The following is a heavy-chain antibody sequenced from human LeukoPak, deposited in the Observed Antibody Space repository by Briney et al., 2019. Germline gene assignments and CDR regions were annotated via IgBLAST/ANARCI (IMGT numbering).Heavy chain of an antibody. D-gene: IGHD1-26*01. Sequence: GGSLRLSCAASGFSFSSYPMHWVRQAPGKGLEYVSAITSDGGKTYYANSVMGRFIISRDNSKNTLYLQMGNMGVEDMAVYYCARVGSWDAYDLWGQGTMVTVSS. CDR1: GFSFSSYP. CDR3: ARVGSWDAYDL. CDR2: ITSDGGKT. J-gene: IGHJ3*01. V-gene: IGHV3-64*01.